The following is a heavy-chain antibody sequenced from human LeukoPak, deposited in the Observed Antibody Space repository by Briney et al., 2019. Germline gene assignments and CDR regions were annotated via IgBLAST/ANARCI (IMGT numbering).Heavy chain of an antibody. Sequence: PSETLSLTCTVSGYSISSGYYWGWIRQPPGKGLEWIGSIYHSGSTYYNPSLKSRVTISVDTSKNQFSLKLSSVTAAATAVYYCARDGGVYDSSADYWGQGTLVTVSS. CDR1: GYSISSGYY. J-gene: IGHJ4*02. CDR3: ARDGGVYDSSADY. D-gene: IGHD3-22*01. CDR2: IYHSGST. V-gene: IGHV4-38-2*02.